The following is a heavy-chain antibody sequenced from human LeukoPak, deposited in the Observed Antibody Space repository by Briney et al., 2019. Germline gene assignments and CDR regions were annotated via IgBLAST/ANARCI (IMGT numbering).Heavy chain of an antibody. V-gene: IGHV1-2*02. J-gene: IGHJ4*02. CDR2: INPNSGGT. D-gene: IGHD3-22*01. CDR3: ARVAYYYDSSGSYFDY. Sequence: GASVKDSCKASGYTFTGYYMHWVRQAPGQGLEWMGWINPNSGGTNYAQKFQGRVTMTRDTSISTAYMELGRLRSDDTAVYYCARVAYYYDSSGSYFDYWGQGTLVTVSS. CDR1: GYTFTGYY.